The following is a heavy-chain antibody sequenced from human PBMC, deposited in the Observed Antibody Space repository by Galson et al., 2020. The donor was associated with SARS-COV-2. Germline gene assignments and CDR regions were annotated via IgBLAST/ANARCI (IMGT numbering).Heavy chain of an antibody. J-gene: IGHJ6*02. V-gene: IGHV3-43D*03. CDR3: AKDASSSSFMTSYYYGMDV. D-gene: IGHD6-6*01. Sequence: GESLKISCAASGFTFDDYAMHWVRQAPGKGLEWVSLISWDGGSTYYADSVKGRFTISRDNSKNSLYLQMNSLRAEDTALYYCAKDASSSSFMTSYYYGMDVWGQGTTVTVSS. CDR1: GFTFDDYA. CDR2: ISWDGGST.